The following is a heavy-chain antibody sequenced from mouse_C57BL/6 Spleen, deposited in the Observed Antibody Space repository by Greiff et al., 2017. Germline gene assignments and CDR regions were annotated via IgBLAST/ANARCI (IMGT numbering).Heavy chain of an antibody. V-gene: IGHV14-3*01. D-gene: IGHD1-1*01. CDR3: ARYYGSSRGFAY. Sequence: VHVKQSVAELVRPGASVKLSCTASGFNIKNTYMHWVKQRPEQGLEWIGRIDPANGNTKYAPKFQGKATITADTSSNTAYLQLSSLTSEDTAIYYCARYYGSSRGFAYWGQGTLVTVSA. CDR2: IDPANGNT. J-gene: IGHJ3*01. CDR1: GFNIKNTY.